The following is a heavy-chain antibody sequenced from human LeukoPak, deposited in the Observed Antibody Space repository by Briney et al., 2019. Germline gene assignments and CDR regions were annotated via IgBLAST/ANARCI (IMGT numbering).Heavy chain of an antibody. J-gene: IGHJ4*02. D-gene: IGHD6-19*01. CDR3: AKDRGSGWYYFDY. V-gene: IGHV3-23*01. CDR1: GFTFSSYA. Sequence: GGSLRLSCAASGFTFSSYAMSWARQAPGKGLEWVSAISGSGGSTYYADSVKGRFTISRDNSKNTLYLQMNSLRAEDTAVYYCAKDRGSGWYYFDYWGQGTLVTVSS. CDR2: ISGSGGST.